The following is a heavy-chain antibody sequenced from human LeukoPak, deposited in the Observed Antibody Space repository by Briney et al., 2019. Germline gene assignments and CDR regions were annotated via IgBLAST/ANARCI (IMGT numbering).Heavy chain of an antibody. D-gene: IGHD1-26*01. CDR2: INHSGST. CDR3: ARVGVSGSYPFDY. Sequence: SETLPLTCAVYGGSFTGYYWSWIRQPPGKGLGWIGEINHSGSTNYNPSLKSRVTISVDTSKNQFPLKLSSVTAADTAVYYCARVGVSGSYPFDYWGQGTLVTVSS. CDR1: GGSFTGYY. J-gene: IGHJ4*02. V-gene: IGHV4-34*01.